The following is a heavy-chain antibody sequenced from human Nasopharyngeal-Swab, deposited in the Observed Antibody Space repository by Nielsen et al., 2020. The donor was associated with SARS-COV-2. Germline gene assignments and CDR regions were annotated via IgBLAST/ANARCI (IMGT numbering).Heavy chain of an antibody. CDR3: ARVDTAMVSYYYYGMDV. J-gene: IGHJ6*02. CDR2: INPSGGST. V-gene: IGHV1-46*01. Sequence: WARQAPGPGLAWMGIINPSGGSTSYAQKFQGRVTMTRDTSTSTVYMELSSLRSEDTAVYYCARVDTAMVSYYYYGMDVWGQGTTVTVSS. D-gene: IGHD5-18*01.